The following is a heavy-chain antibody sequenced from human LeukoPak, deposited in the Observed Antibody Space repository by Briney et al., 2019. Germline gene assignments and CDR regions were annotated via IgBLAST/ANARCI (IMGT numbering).Heavy chain of an antibody. CDR1: GGTFSSYA. J-gene: IGHJ4*02. D-gene: IGHD1-26*01. Sequence: ASVKVSCKASGGTFSSYAISWVRQAPGQGLEWMGGIIPIFGTANYAQKFQGRVTITADKSTSTAYMELSSLRSEDTAVYYCARDSGNYDILDYWGQGTLVTVSS. CDR2: IIPIFGTA. CDR3: ARDSGNYDILDY. V-gene: IGHV1-69*06.